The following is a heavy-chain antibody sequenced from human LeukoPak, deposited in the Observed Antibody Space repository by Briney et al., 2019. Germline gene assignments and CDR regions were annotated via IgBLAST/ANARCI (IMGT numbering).Heavy chain of an antibody. J-gene: IGHJ4*02. CDR3: ARDKIVGATNLDF. V-gene: IGHV3-7*01. CDR1: GFTFSDYW. Sequence: GGSLRLSCAASGFTFSDYWMSCVRQAPGKGPEWVANIKQDRSETYYVDSVKGRFTISRDNAKNSLYLQMNSLRADDTAVYYCARDKIVGATNLDFWGQGTLVTVSS. D-gene: IGHD1-26*01. CDR2: IKQDRSET.